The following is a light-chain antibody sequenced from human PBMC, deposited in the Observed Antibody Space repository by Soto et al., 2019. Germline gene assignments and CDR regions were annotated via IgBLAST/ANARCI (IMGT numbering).Light chain of an antibody. CDR2: GAS. V-gene: IGKV3-20*01. CDR3: QQYENSPIT. Sequence: EIVMTQSPATLSVSPGERATLSCRASQSVSSNLAWYQQKPGQAPRLLIYGASSRATGIPDRFSGSGSGTDFTLTINRLEPEDFAVYYCQQYENSPITFGQGTRLEIK. J-gene: IGKJ5*01. CDR1: QSVSSN.